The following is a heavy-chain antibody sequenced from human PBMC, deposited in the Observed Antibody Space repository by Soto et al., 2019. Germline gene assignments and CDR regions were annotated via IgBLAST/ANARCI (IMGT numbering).Heavy chain of an antibody. CDR2: ISSSGSTI. J-gene: IGHJ6*02. CDR1: GFTFSSYN. V-gene: IGHV3-48*02. D-gene: IGHD3-10*02. Sequence: EVQLVESGGGLVQPGGYLRLACAASGFTFSSYNMNWVRQAPGKGLEWVSYISSSGSTIYYADSVKGRFTISRDNAKNSLYLQVNRLRDEDKAVFYCARDMFGERYGMDVWGQGTTVTVSS. CDR3: ARDMFGERYGMDV.